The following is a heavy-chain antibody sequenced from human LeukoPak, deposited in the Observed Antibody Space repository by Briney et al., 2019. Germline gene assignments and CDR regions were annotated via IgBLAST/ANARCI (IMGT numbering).Heavy chain of an antibody. CDR1: GYTFTSYG. J-gene: IGHJ3*02. CDR2: IIPIFGTA. CDR3: ARAAGQDDAFDI. Sequence: SVKVSCKASGYTFTSYGISWVRQAPGQGLEWMGGIIPIFGTANYAQKFQGRVTITADESTSTAYMELSSLRSEDTAVYYCARAAGQDDAFDIWGQGTMVTVSS. V-gene: IGHV1-69*13. D-gene: IGHD6-13*01.